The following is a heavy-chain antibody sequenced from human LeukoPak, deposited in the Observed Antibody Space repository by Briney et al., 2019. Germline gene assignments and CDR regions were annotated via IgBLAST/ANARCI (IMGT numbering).Heavy chain of an antibody. Sequence: PSQTLSLTCTVSGGSISSGDYYWSWIRQPPGKGLEWIGYIYYSGSTYYNPSLKSRVTISVDTSKNQFSLKLSSVTAADTAVYYCARGGYDILTGYSDAFDIWGQGTMATVSS. CDR3: ARGGYDILTGYSDAFDI. V-gene: IGHV4-30-4*01. CDR1: GGSISSGDYY. CDR2: IYYSGST. J-gene: IGHJ3*02. D-gene: IGHD3-9*01.